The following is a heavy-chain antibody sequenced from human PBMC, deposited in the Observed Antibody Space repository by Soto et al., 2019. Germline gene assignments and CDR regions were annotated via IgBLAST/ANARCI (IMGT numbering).Heavy chain of an antibody. CDR1: GFTFSSYS. J-gene: IGHJ4*02. CDR2: ISSSSSYI. CDR3: ASGVVVRIDY. V-gene: IGHV3-21*01. Sequence: GGSLRLSCAASGFTFSSYSMNWVRQAPGKGLEWVSSISSSSSYIYYADSVKGRFTISRDNAKNSLYLQMNSLRAEDTAVYYCASGVVVRIDYWGQGTLVTVSS. D-gene: IGHD2-15*01.